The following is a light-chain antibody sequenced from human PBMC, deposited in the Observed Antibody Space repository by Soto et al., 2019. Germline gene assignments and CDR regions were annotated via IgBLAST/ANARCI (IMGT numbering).Light chain of an antibody. V-gene: IGKV1-39*01. CDR2: GAS. CDR3: QQTYNLPRT. Sequence: TITCRASLTIGDSLSWFQQKVGKPPTLLIYGASALQSGVPARFSGSGSGTDFTLTINNMQREDFATYYCQQTYNLPRTFGQGTKVDIK. CDR1: LTIGDS. J-gene: IGKJ1*01.